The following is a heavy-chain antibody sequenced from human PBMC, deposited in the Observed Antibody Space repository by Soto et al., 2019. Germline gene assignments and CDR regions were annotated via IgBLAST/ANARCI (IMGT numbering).Heavy chain of an antibody. Sequence: LRLSCVASEFTFTSYAMSWVRQAPGMGLEWVSSIIGSGAITYYADSVKGRFTISRDNSKSTPYLQMNSLRVEDTALYYCAKDARDTGGNSGIDYWGQGTLVTVSS. CDR2: IIGSGAIT. D-gene: IGHD2-21*02. J-gene: IGHJ4*02. CDR3: AKDARDTGGNSGIDY. CDR1: EFTFTSYA. V-gene: IGHV3-23*01.